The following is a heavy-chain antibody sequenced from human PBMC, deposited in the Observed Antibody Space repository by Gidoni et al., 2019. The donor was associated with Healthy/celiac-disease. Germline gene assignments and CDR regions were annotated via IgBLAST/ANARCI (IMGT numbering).Heavy chain of an antibody. J-gene: IGHJ5*02. V-gene: IGHV3-49*05. CDR3: TRDPRIAAAVAGPSFDP. CDR1: GFSFGDYA. Sequence: EVQLAESGGGLVKTGRSLSLCCTVSGFSFGDYAMGWFRQAPGKGLEWVGFIGSKAYGGTTEYAASVKGRFTISRDDSKSIAYLQMNSLKAEDAAVYYCTRDPRIAAAVAGPSFDPWGQGTLVTVSS. D-gene: IGHD6-13*01. CDR2: IGSKAYGGTT.